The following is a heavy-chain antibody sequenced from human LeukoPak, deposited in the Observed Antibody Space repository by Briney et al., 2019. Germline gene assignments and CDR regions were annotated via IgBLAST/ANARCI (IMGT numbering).Heavy chain of an antibody. CDR2: MNPNSGNT. J-gene: IGHJ4*02. CDR1: GYTFTSYD. V-gene: IGHV1-8*03. D-gene: IGHD2-15*01. Sequence: ASVKVSCKASGYTFTSYDINWVRQATGQGLEWMGWMNPNSGNTGYAQKFQGRVTITRDTSASTAYMELSSLRSEDTAVYYCARGTGGYCSGGSCYAPLNYWGQGTLVTVSS. CDR3: ARGTGGYCSGGSCYAPLNY.